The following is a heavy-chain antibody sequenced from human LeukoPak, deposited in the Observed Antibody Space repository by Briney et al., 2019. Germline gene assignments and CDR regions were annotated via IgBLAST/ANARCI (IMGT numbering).Heavy chain of an antibody. CDR3: ARNGGSYYGGFDY. V-gene: IGHV4-39*01. J-gene: IGHJ4*02. D-gene: IGHD1-26*01. CDR1: GGSISSSSYY. CDR2: IYYSGST. Sequence: SETLSLTCTVSGGSISSSSYYWGCIRQPPGKGLEWIGSIYYSGSTYYNPSLKSRVTISVDTSKNQFSLKLSSVTAADTAVYYCARNGGSYYGGFDYWGQGTLVTVSP.